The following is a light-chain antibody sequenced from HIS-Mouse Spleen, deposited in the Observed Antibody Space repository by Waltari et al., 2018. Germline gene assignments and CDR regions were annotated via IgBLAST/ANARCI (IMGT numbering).Light chain of an antibody. Sequence: DIVMTQFPLSLAVTPGEPASISCRSTQSLLHSNGYNYLDWYLQKPGQSPQLLIYLGSNRASGVPDRFSGSGSGTDFTLKISRVEAEDVGVYYCMQALQTPITFGQGTRLEIK. J-gene: IGKJ5*01. CDR2: LGS. CDR3: MQALQTPIT. CDR1: QSLLHSNGYNY. V-gene: IGKV2-28*01.